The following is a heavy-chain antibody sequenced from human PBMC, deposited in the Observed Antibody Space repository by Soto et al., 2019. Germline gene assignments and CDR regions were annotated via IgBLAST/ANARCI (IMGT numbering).Heavy chain of an antibody. D-gene: IGHD3-22*01. CDR3: AKGRKGYQDSNGSPGTFDV. Sequence: EVQLLESGGGLVQPGGSLRLSCTASGFSFSSYAMSWVRQAPGKGLEWVSGISGSTATIHYADSVKGRFTISRDNSKNTLDLQMNSPRADYTAVDDCAKGRKGYQDSNGSPGTFDVWGQWTMVTVSP. CDR1: GFSFSSYA. J-gene: IGHJ3*01. V-gene: IGHV3-23*01. CDR2: ISGSTATI.